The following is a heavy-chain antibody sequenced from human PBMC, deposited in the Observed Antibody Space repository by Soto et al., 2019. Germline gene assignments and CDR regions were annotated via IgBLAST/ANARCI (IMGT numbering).Heavy chain of an antibody. CDR2: IYYSGST. V-gene: IGHV4-59*01. CDR1: GVSISSYY. Sequence: SETLSLTCTVSGVSISSYYWSWIRQPPGKGLEWIGYIYYSGSTNYNPSLKSRVTISVDTSKNQFSLKLSSVTAADTAVYYCARVLGNIVVVPAAILNDYYYYMDVWGKGTTVTVSS. D-gene: IGHD2-2*01. J-gene: IGHJ6*03. CDR3: ARVLGNIVVVPAAILNDYYYYMDV.